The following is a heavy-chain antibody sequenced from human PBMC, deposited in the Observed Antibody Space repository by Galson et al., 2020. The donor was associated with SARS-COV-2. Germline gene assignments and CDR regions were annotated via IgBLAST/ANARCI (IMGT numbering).Heavy chain of an antibody. CDR1: GYTLTELS. J-gene: IGHJ5*02. Sequence: ASVKVSCKVSGYTLTELSMHWVRQAPGKGLEWMGGFDPDDGETIYAQKFQGRVTMTEDTSTDTAYMELSSLRSEDTAVDYCATGAPHFSSTSCHNSWFDPWGQGTLVTVSS. CDR2: FDPDDGET. V-gene: IGHV1-24*01. CDR3: ATGAPHFSSTSCHNSWFDP. D-gene: IGHD2-2*02.